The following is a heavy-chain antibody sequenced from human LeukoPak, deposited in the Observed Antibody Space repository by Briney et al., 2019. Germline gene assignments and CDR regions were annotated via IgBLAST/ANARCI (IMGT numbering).Heavy chain of an antibody. CDR3: ARKDGYCSSTSCYSYYYYMDV. J-gene: IGHJ6*03. CDR2: IIPIFGTA. Sequence: SVKVSCKASGGTFSSYAISWVRQAPGQGLEWMGGIIPIFGTANYAQKFQGRVTITADESTSTAYMELSSLRSEDTAVYYCARKDGYCSSTSCYSYYYYMDVWGKGTTVTVSS. V-gene: IGHV1-69*13. CDR1: GGTFSSYA. D-gene: IGHD2-2*01.